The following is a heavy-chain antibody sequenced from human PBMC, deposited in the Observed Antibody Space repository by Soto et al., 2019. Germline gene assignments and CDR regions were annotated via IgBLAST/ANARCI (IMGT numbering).Heavy chain of an antibody. D-gene: IGHD4-4*01. Sequence: PGGSLRLSCAASGFTFSSYAMSWVRQAPGKGLEWVSAISGSGGSTYYADSVKGRFTISRDNSKNTLYLQMNSLRAEDTAVYYCAKKCDYSNYVCPFDYWGQGTLVTVSS. CDR3: AKKCDYSNYVCPFDY. CDR2: ISGSGGST. CDR1: GFTFSSYA. V-gene: IGHV3-23*01. J-gene: IGHJ4*02.